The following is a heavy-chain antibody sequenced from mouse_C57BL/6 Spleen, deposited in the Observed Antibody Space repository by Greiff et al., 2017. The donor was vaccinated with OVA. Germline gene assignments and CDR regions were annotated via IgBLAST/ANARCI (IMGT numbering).Heavy chain of an antibody. V-gene: IGHV3-1*01. Sequence: EVKLQESGPGMVKPSQSLSLTCTVTGYSITSGYDWHWIRHFPGNKLEWMGYISYSGSTNYNPSLKSRISITHDTSKNHFFLKLNSVTTEDTATYYCARGDYYGHYFDYWGQGTTLTVSS. CDR1: GYSITSGYD. J-gene: IGHJ2*01. CDR3: ARGDYYGHYFDY. D-gene: IGHD1-1*01. CDR2: ISYSGST.